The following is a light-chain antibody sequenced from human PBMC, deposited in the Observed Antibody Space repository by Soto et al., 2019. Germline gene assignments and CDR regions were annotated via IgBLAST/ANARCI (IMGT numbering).Light chain of an antibody. J-gene: IGLJ1*01. V-gene: IGLV1-40*01. CDR3: QSYDSSLSAYV. CDR1: SSNIGAGYD. Sequence: QSALTQPPSVSGAPGQRVPISCTGSSSNIGAGYDVHWYQQLPGTAPKLLIYGNSNRPSGVPDRFSGSKSGTSASLAITGLQAEDEADYYCQSYDSSLSAYVCGTGTKVTVL. CDR2: GNS.